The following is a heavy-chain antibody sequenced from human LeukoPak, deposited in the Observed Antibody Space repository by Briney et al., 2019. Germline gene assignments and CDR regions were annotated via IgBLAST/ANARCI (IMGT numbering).Heavy chain of an antibody. V-gene: IGHV4-34*01. CDR1: GGSFSGYY. CDR2: INQSGST. J-gene: IGHJ5*02. CDR3: ARDYGDSRNYNWFDP. Sequence: PSETLPLTCAVYGGSFSGYYWSWMRQPPGEGLEWIGDINQSGSTTYNPSLKSRVTILVDTSKNQFSLELTSVTAADTAVYYCARDYGDSRNYNWFDPWGQGTLVTVSS. D-gene: IGHD4-17*01.